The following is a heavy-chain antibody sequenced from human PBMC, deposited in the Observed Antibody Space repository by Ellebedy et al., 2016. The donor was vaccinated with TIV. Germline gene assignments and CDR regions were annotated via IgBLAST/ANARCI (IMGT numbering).Heavy chain of an antibody. D-gene: IGHD6-19*01. J-gene: IGHJ4*02. CDR3: AHTSGWTIDY. CDR1: GFSLNNKEVG. CDR2: VYWDGSK. Sequence: SGPTLVXPTPTLTLTCSFSGFSLNNKEVGVSWIRQTPGKALEWLTLVYWDGSKVYSPSLESRLTITEDTSKNQVVLTITNMDPVDTATYYCAHTSGWTIDYWGQGTLVTVSS. V-gene: IGHV2-5*02.